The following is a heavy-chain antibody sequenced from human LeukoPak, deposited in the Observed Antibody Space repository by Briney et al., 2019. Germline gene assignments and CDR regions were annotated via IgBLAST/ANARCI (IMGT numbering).Heavy chain of an antibody. CDR3: ARDAKIYGDYFDY. CDR1: GGSISGTYY. V-gene: IGHV4-59*12. CDR2: IYYSGST. Sequence: ASETLSLTCTVSGGSISGTYYWSWIRQPPGKGLEWIGYIYYSGSTNYNPSLKSRVTMSVDTSKNQFSLKLSSVTAADTAVYYCARDAKIYGDYFDYWGQGTLVTVSS. J-gene: IGHJ4*02. D-gene: IGHD4-17*01.